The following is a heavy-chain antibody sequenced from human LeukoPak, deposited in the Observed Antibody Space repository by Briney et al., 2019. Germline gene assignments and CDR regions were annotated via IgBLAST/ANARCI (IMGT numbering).Heavy chain of an antibody. CDR3: ARGGTMVRGVNWYFDL. D-gene: IGHD3-10*01. Sequence: ASVKVSCKVSGYTLTELSMHWVRQAPGQGLEWMGWINPNSGGTNYAQKFQGRVTMTRDTSISTAYMELSRLKSDDTAVYYCARGGTMVRGVNWYFDLWGRGTLVTVSS. J-gene: IGHJ2*01. CDR2: INPNSGGT. CDR1: GYTLTELS. V-gene: IGHV1-2*02.